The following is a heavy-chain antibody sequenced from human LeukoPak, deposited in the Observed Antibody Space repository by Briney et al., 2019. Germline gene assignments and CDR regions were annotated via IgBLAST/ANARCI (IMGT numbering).Heavy chain of an antibody. J-gene: IGHJ4*02. V-gene: IGHV3-21*01. D-gene: IGHD4-17*01. CDR3: ANHNGDYFSPGY. CDR2: ISSSSSYI. CDR1: GFTFSSYS. Sequence: GGSLRLSCAASGFTFSSYSMNWVRQAPGKGLEWVSSISSSSSYIYYADSVKGRFTISRDNAKNSLYLQMNSLRAEDTAVYYCANHNGDYFSPGYWGQGTLVTVSS.